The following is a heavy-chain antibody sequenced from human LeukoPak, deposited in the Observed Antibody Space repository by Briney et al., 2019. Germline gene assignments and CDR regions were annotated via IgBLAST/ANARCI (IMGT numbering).Heavy chain of an antibody. J-gene: IGHJ4*02. CDR1: GFTFSTYW. V-gene: IGHV3-7*04. CDR2: INQDGGEQ. D-gene: IGHD4-17*01. Sequence: GGSLRLSCEASGFTFSTYWMTGVRQAPGKGLEWVGNINQDGGEQYFVDSVRGRFTMSRDNAKNSLYLQLNNLRSEDTANYYCAKGHYGDLKWGQGTLVTVSS. CDR3: AKGHYGDLK.